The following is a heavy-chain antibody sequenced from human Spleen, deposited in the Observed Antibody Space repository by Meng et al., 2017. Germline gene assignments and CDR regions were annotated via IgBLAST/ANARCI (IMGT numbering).Heavy chain of an antibody. Sequence: SGPTLVKPTQTLTLTCTVSGFSLTTNGESVGWIRQPPGGALEFLALIYWDDDKRYGPSQKSRLTIARDTSKNQVVLTLTNVDPMDTGTYYCAHLTATSGEWYFDLWGRGTLVTVSS. CDR2: IYWDDDK. CDR3: AHLTATSGEWYFDL. J-gene: IGHJ2*01. V-gene: IGHV2-5*05. D-gene: IGHD1-1*01. CDR1: GFSLTTNGES.